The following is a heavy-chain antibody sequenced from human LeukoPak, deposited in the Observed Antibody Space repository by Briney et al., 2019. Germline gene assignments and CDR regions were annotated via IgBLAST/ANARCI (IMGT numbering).Heavy chain of an antibody. CDR2: IYAGDSDT. CDR3: ARPIGDSGYFYFDL. CDR1: GYHFSSYW. Sequence: GESLKISCQGSGYHFSSYWVGWVRPMPGKDLEYMGIIYAGDSDTSYSPSFQGQVTISVDKSVSTAYLQWNSLEASDTGIYYCARPIGDSGYFYFDLWGRGTLVTVSS. V-gene: IGHV5-51*01. J-gene: IGHJ2*01. D-gene: IGHD4-17*01.